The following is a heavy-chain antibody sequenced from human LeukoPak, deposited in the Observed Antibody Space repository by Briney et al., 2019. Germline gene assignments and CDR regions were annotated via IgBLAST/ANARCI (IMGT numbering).Heavy chain of an antibody. CDR2: IYYSGST. J-gene: IGHJ4*02. V-gene: IGHV4-39*07. CDR1: GGSISSSSYY. Sequence: PSETLSLTCTVSGGSISSSSYYWGWIRQPPGKGLEWIGSIYYSGSTYYNPSLKSRVTISVDTSKNQFSLKLSSVTAADTAVYYCGISAAGHSLYFDYWGQGTLVTVSS. D-gene: IGHD6-13*01. CDR3: GISAAGHSLYFDY.